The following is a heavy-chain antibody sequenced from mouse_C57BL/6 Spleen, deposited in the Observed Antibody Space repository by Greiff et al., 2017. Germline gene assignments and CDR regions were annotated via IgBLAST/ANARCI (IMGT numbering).Heavy chain of an antibody. V-gene: IGHV1-82*01. J-gene: IGHJ1*03. Sequence: VKLMESGPELVKPGASVKISCKASGYAFSSSWMNWVKQRPGKGLEWIGRIYPGDGDTNYNGKFKGKATLTADKSSSTAYMQLSSLTSEDSAVYFCASSPYWYFDVWGTGTTVTVSS. CDR3: ASSPYWYFDV. D-gene: IGHD6-1*01. CDR2: IYPGDGDT. CDR1: GYAFSSSW.